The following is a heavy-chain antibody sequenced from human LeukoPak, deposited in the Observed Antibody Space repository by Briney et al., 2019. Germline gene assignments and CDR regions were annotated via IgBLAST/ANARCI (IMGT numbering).Heavy chain of an antibody. CDR3: AHSERSCSGGSCYADDAFDI. Sequence: ASGPTLVNPTQTLTLTCTFSGFSLSTSGVGVGWIRQPPGKALEWLALIYWNDDKRYSPSLKSRLTITKDTSKNQVVLTMTNMDPVDTATYYCAHSERSCSGGSCYADDAFDIWGQGTMVTVSS. CDR2: IYWNDDK. D-gene: IGHD2-15*01. V-gene: IGHV2-5*01. CDR1: GFSLSTSGVG. J-gene: IGHJ3*02.